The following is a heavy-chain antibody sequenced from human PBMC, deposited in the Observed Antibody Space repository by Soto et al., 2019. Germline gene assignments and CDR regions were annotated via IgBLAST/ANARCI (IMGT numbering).Heavy chain of an antibody. D-gene: IGHD1-7*01. J-gene: IGHJ5*02. CDR1: GFTFSSYA. CDR3: ARDLGWNFRVYNWFDP. CDR2: ISYDGSNK. Sequence: PGGSLRLSCAASGFTFSSYAMHWVRQAPGKGLEWVAVISYDGSNKYYADSVKGRFTISRDNSKNTLYLQMNSLRAEDTAVYYCARDLGWNFRVYNWFDPWGQGTLVTVS. V-gene: IGHV3-30-3*01.